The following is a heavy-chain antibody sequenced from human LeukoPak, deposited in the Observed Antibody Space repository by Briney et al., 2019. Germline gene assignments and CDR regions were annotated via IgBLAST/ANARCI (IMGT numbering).Heavy chain of an antibody. CDR3: ARGLHDAYYYDSSGRYYFDY. J-gene: IGHJ4*02. Sequence: KPSETLSLTCAVYGGSFSGYYWSWIRQPPGKGLERIGEINHSGSTNYNPSLKSRVTISVDTSKNQFSLKLSSVTAADTAVYYCARGLHDAYYYDSSGRYYFDYWGQGTLVTVSS. D-gene: IGHD3-22*01. CDR2: INHSGST. CDR1: GGSFSGYY. V-gene: IGHV4-34*01.